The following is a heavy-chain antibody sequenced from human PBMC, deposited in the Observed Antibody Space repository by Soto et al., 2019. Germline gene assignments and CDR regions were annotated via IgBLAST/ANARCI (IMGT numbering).Heavy chain of an antibody. V-gene: IGHV5-51*01. D-gene: IGHD6-13*01. CDR2: IYPGDSGT. J-gene: IGHJ6*02. CDR1: GYSFTTYW. Sequence: PGESLKISCEGSGYSFTTYWIAWVRQMPGKGLEWMGIIYPGDSGTRYSPSFQGQVTISADKSISTAYLQWSSLKASDSAMYYCARTRTSSHYYDMGVWGQGTTVTVSS. CDR3: ARTRTSSHYYDMGV.